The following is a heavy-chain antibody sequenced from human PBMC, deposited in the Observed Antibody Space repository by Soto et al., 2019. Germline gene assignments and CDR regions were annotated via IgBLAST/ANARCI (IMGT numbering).Heavy chain of an antibody. Sequence: GGSLRLSCAASGFPFGTTDMSWVRQAPGEGLEWVSTIDSSGGITFYADSVKGRFTISRDNSRNTVYLQMNSLRGDDTALYYCVKNSGWFNTWGQGALVTVSS. V-gene: IGHV3-23*05. CDR3: VKNSGWFNT. D-gene: IGHD3-10*01. CDR2: IDSSGGIT. CDR1: GFPFGTTD. J-gene: IGHJ5*02.